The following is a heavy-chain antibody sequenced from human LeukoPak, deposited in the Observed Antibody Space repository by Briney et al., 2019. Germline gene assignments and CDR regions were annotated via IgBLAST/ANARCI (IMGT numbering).Heavy chain of an antibody. CDR1: GYTLTELS. CDR3: ATARDNSGYYYVRGGYYFDY. Sequence: PRASVKVSCKVSGYTLTELSMHLVRQAPGKGLEWMGGFDPEDGETIYAQKFQGRVTMTEDTSTDTAYMELSSLRSEDTAVYYCATARDNSGYYYVRGGYYFDYWGQGTLVTVSS. CDR2: FDPEDGET. J-gene: IGHJ4*02. V-gene: IGHV1-24*01. D-gene: IGHD3-22*01.